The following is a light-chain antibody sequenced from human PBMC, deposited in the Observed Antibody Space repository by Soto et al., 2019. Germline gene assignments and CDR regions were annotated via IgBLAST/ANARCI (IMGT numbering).Light chain of an antibody. CDR3: QQYNSYSWT. J-gene: IGKJ1*01. V-gene: IGKV1-5*03. CDR1: QNINSW. Sequence: DIQMTQSPSTLSASVGDRVTITCRASQNINSWLAWYQQKPGKAPTLLIYKASSLESGVPSRFSGSGSGTEFTLTISSLQPDDFATYYCQQYNSYSWTFGQGTKVEIK. CDR2: KAS.